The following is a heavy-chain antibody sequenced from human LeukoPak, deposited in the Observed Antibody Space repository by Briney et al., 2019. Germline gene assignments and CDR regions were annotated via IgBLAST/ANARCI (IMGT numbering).Heavy chain of an antibody. D-gene: IGHD2-8*01. Sequence: SETLSLTCAVYGGSFSGYYWSWIRQPPGKGLEWIGGINHSGSTNYNPSLKSRVTISVDTSKNQFSLKLSSVTAADTAVYYCARGRGSIVLMVYARKYGMDVWGQGTTVTVSS. CDR1: GGSFSGYY. J-gene: IGHJ6*02. CDR2: INHSGST. V-gene: IGHV4-34*01. CDR3: ARGRGSIVLMVYARKYGMDV.